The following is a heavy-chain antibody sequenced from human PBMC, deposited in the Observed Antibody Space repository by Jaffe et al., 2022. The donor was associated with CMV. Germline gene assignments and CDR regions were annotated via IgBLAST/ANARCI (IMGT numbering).Heavy chain of an antibody. CDR2: IYYSGST. V-gene: IGHV4-31*03. Sequence: QVRLQESGPGLVKPSQTLSLTCTVSGGSISDGSYYWSWIRQYPGKGLEWIGYIYYSGSTYYNPSLTSRLTISVNTSENQFSLKLSSVTAADTAVYYCARDRSPYGMDVWGQGTTVIVSS. CDR1: GGSISDGSYY. CDR3: ARDRSPYGMDV. J-gene: IGHJ6*02.